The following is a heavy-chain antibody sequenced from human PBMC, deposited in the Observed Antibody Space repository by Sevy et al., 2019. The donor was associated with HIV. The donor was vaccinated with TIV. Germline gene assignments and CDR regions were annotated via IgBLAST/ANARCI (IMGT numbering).Heavy chain of an antibody. Sequence: SETLSLTCTVSGGSINSDHWNWIRQPPGKGLEWIGYVYYTGGTNYNPSLKNRVTISVDRTKNQISLKLTSVTAADTAVYYCARRKDFDIWGHGTMVTVSS. J-gene: IGHJ3*02. CDR2: VYYTGGT. V-gene: IGHV4-59*08. CDR1: GGSINSDH. CDR3: ARRKDFDI.